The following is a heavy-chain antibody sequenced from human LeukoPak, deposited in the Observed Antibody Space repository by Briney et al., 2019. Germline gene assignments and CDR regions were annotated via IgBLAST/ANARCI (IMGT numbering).Heavy chain of an antibody. Sequence: GGSLRLSCAASGFTFSTYGMHWVRQAPGKGLEWVAVISYDGSNKQYADSVKGRFTISRDNSKNTLYVEMNSLRAEDTAVYYCAKDPGYSYGYGDYWGQGTLVTVSS. V-gene: IGHV3-30*18. CDR2: ISYDGSNK. CDR1: GFTFSTYG. D-gene: IGHD5-18*01. CDR3: AKDPGYSYGYGDY. J-gene: IGHJ4*02.